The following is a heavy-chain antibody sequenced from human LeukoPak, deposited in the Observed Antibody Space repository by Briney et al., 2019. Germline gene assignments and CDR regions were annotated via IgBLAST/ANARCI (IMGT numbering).Heavy chain of an antibody. D-gene: IGHD2-2*01. CDR3: ARDSGGADCSSTSCYPGGVDY. V-gene: IGHV3-30*04. J-gene: IGHJ4*02. Sequence: PGGSLRLSCAASGFTFSRYAMHWVRQAPGKGLEWVAVIKYEGSNKYYADSVKGRFTISRDNSKNTLYLQMNSLRAEDTAVYYCARDSGGADCSSTSCYPGGVDYWGQGTLVTVSS. CDR2: IKYEGSNK. CDR1: GFTFSRYA.